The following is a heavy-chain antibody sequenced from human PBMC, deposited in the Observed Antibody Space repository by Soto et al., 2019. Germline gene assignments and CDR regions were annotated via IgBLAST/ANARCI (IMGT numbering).Heavy chain of an antibody. D-gene: IGHD2-15*01. CDR2: ISGSGGST. CDR3: AKEYCSGGSCYSPVGGMDV. V-gene: IGHV3-23*01. Sequence: GGSLRLSCAASGFTFSSYAMSWVRQAPGKGLEWVSAISGSGGSTYYADSVKGRFTISRDNSKNTLYLQMNSPRAEDTAVYYCAKEYCSGGSCYSPVGGMDVWGQGTTVTVSS. CDR1: GFTFSSYA. J-gene: IGHJ6*02.